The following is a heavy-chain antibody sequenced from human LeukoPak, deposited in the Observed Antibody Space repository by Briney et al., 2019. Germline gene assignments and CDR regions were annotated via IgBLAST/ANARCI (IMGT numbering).Heavy chain of an antibody. Sequence: GGSLRLSCAASEFTFSSYSMNWVRQAPGKGLEWVSYITNSGNSKSYADSVKGRFTISRDNAKNSLYLQMNSLRAEDTAVYYCGRVSESLVNGGVSWSFDNWGQGTLVTVSS. V-gene: IGHV3-48*04. CDR1: EFTFSSYS. CDR3: GRVSESLVNGGVSWSFDN. J-gene: IGHJ4*02. D-gene: IGHD2-15*01. CDR2: ITNSGNSK.